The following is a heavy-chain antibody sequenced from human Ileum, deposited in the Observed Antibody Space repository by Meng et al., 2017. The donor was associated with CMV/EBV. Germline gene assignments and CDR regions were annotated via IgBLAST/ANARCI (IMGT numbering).Heavy chain of an antibody. CDR3: ARGRDFWWEMDY. CDR2: SSHSGNT. D-gene: IGHD1-26*01. CDR1: GGSFSDFV. V-gene: IGHV4-34*01. Sequence: VHFPQGGAGRLMPSGTLSLTCAVYGGSFSDFVWGWIRQPPGKGLWWIGESSHSGNTKYNPSLKSRVTISVDASKNQFSLNMRSVTAADTAVYYCARGRDFWWEMDYTGQGTLVTVSS. J-gene: IGHJ4*02.